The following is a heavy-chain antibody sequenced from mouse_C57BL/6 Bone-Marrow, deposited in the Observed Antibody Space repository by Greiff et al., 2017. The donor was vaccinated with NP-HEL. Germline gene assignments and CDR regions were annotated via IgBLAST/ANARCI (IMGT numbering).Heavy chain of an antibody. D-gene: IGHD5-5*01. CDR2: IDPENGDT. V-gene: IGHV14-4*01. Sequence: EVMLVESGAELVRPGASVKLSCTASGFNIKDDYMHWVKQRPEQGLEWIGWIDPENGDTEYASKFQGKATITADTSSNTAYLQLSSLTSEDTAVYYCTTLPWYFDVWGTGTTVTVSS. CDR3: TTLPWYFDV. CDR1: GFNIKDDY. J-gene: IGHJ1*03.